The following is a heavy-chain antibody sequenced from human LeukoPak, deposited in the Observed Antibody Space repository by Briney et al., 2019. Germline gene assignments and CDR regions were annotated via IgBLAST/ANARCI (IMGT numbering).Heavy chain of an antibody. J-gene: IGHJ3*02. CDR3: ARERGDAFDI. Sequence: SETLSLTCTVSGGSISSYYWSWIRRPPGKGLEWIGYIYYSGSTNYNPSLKSRVTISVDTSKNQFSLKLSSVTAADTAVYYCARERGDAFDIWGQGTMVTVSS. CDR1: GGSISSYY. D-gene: IGHD3-16*01. CDR2: IYYSGST. V-gene: IGHV4-59*01.